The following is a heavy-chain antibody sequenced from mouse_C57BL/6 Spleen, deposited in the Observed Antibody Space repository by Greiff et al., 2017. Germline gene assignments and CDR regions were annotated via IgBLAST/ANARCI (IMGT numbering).Heavy chain of an antibody. Sequence: VQLQQSGAELVRPGTSVKVSCKASGYAFTNYLIEWVKQRPGQGLEWIGVINPGSGGTNYNEKFKGKATLTADKSSSTAYMQLSSLTSEDSAVYVCARERDDGYYEAYWGQGTLVTVSA. V-gene: IGHV1-54*01. CDR1: GYAFTNYL. D-gene: IGHD2-3*01. CDR2: INPGSGGT. J-gene: IGHJ3*01. CDR3: ARERDDGYYEAY.